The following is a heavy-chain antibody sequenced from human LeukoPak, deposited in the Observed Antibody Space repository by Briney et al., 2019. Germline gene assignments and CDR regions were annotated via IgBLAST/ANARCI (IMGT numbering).Heavy chain of an antibody. V-gene: IGHV1-2*02. J-gene: IGHJ5*02. CDR1: GYTFTGYY. D-gene: IGHD3-10*01. CDR3: ARVTAIWFGESPNNWFDP. Sequence: ASVKVSCKASGYTFTGYYMHWVRQAPGQGLEWMGWINPNSGGTNYAQKFQGRVAMIRDTSISTAYMELSRLRSDDTAVYYCARVTAIWFGESPNNWFDPWGQGTLVTVSS. CDR2: INPNSGGT.